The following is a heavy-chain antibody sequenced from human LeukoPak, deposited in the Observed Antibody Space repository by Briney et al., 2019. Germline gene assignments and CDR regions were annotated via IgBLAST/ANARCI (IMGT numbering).Heavy chain of an antibody. CDR3: AVGGYSGYGGDAFDI. Sequence: GRSLRLSCAASGFTFSSYGMHWVRQAPGKGLEWVAVISYDGSNKYYADSVKGRFTISRDNSKNTLYLQMNSLRAEDTAVYYCAVGGYSGYGGDAFDIWGQGTMVTVSS. V-gene: IGHV3-30*03. CDR2: ISYDGSNK. CDR1: GFTFSSYG. J-gene: IGHJ3*02. D-gene: IGHD5-12*01.